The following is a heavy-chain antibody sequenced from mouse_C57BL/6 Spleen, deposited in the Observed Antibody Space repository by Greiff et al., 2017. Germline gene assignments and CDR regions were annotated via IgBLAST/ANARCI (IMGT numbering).Heavy chain of an antibody. V-gene: IGHV1-69*01. CDR3: ARESEDY. J-gene: IGHJ4*01. Sequence: QVQLQQSGAELVMPGASVKLSCKASGYTFTSYWMHWVKQRPGQGLEWIGEIDPSDSYTNYNQKFKGKSTLTVDKSSSTAYMQLSSLTSEDSAVYYCARESEDYWGQGTSVTVSS. D-gene: IGHD6-2*01. CDR2: IDPSDSYT. CDR1: GYTFTSYW.